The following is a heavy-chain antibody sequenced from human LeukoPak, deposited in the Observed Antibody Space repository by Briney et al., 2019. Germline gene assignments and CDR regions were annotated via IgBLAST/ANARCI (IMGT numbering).Heavy chain of an antibody. CDR3: ARRDRRHFDY. D-gene: IGHD3-22*01. CDR2: INVGNGNT. CDR1: GYIFTNHA. V-gene: IGHV1-3*01. Sequence: GASVTVSCTASGYIFTNHAIHWVRQAPGQRLEWMGWINVGNGNTKYSQMLQGRVTISRDTSANTAYMELSSLRSGDTAVYYCARRDRRHFDYWGQGTLATVSS. J-gene: IGHJ4*02.